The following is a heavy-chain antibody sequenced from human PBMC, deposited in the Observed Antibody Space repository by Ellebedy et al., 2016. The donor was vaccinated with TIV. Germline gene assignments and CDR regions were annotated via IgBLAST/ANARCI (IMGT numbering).Heavy chain of an antibody. D-gene: IGHD6-13*01. CDR1: GGSLSSTYW. J-gene: IGHJ1*01. CDR2: ISHSGII. CDR3: AREGSAPGKDYRD. V-gene: IGHV4-4*02. Sequence: MPSETLSLTCAVSGGSLSSTYWWSWVRQSPGKGVEGIGEISHSGIINYNPSLKSRVTMSVDRSRNQFSLQVTSMTAADTAVYYCAREGSAPGKDYRDWGQGTLVTVST.